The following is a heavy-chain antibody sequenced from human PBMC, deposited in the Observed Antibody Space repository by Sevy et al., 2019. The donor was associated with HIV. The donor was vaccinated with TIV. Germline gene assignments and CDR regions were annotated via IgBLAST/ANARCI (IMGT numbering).Heavy chain of an antibody. D-gene: IGHD3-10*01. V-gene: IGHV3-7*03. CDR1: GFTFSSYW. J-gene: IGHJ4*02. Sequence: GGSLRLSCAASGFTFSSYWMSWVRQAPGKGLEWAANIKQDGSEKYYVDSVKGRFTISRDNAKNSLYLQMNSLRAEDTAVYYCASDPFVSMVRGVITDFDYWGQGTLVTVSS. CDR3: ASDPFVSMVRGVITDFDY. CDR2: IKQDGSEK.